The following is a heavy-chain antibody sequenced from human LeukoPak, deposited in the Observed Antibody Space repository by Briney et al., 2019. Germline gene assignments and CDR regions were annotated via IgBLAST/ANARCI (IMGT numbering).Heavy chain of an antibody. CDR3: ARGVVGGSYYDGYAFDI. Sequence: PGGSLRLSCAASGFTFTSYGMHWVRQAPGKGLEWVANIKQDGSEKYYVDSVKGRFTISRDNAKNSLYLQMNSLRAEDTAVYYCARGVVGGSYYDGYAFDIWGQGTMVTVSS. CDR2: IKQDGSEK. V-gene: IGHV3-7*03. D-gene: IGHD1-26*01. J-gene: IGHJ3*02. CDR1: GFTFTSYG.